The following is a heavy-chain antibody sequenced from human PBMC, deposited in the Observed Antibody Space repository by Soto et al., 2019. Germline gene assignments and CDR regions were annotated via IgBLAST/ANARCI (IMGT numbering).Heavy chain of an antibody. D-gene: IGHD2-2*01. CDR1: GFTFSSYA. Sequence: GGSLRLSCAASGFTFSSYARSWVRQAPGKGLEWVSAISGSGGSTYYADSVKGRFTTSRDNSKNTLYLQMNSLRAEDTAVYYCAKGPLGGDCSSTSCYALDYYYYMDVWGKGTTVTVSS. V-gene: IGHV3-23*01. J-gene: IGHJ6*03. CDR2: ISGSGGST. CDR3: AKGPLGGDCSSTSCYALDYYYYMDV.